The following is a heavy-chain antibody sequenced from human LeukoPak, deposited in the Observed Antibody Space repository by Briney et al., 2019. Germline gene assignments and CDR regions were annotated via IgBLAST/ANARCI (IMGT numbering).Heavy chain of an antibody. Sequence: PGGSLRLSCAASGFTFSSYAMHWVRQAPGKGLEWVAVISYDGSNKYYADSVKGRFTISRDNSKNTLYLQMNSLRAEDTAVYYCARDVHSGWFYFDYWGQGTLVTVSS. CDR2: ISYDGSNK. V-gene: IGHV3-30-3*01. J-gene: IGHJ4*02. D-gene: IGHD6-19*01. CDR1: GFTFSSYA. CDR3: ARDVHSGWFYFDY.